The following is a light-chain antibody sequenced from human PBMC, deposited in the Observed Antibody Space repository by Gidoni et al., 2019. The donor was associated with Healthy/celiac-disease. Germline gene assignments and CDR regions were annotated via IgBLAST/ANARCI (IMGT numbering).Light chain of an antibody. V-gene: IGLV2-14*01. CDR2: EVS. CDR3: SSYTSSSTWV. J-gene: IGLJ3*02. Sequence: QSALTQPASVSGSPGQSITISCTGTSSDVGGYNYVSWYQQHPGKAPKLMIYEVSNRPSGVPDRFSGSKSGNTASLTISGLQAEDDADYYCSSYTSSSTWVFGGGTKLTVL. CDR1: SSDVGGYNY.